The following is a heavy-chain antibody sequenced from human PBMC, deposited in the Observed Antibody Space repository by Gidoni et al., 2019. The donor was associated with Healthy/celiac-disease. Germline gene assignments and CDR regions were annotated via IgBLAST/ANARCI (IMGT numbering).Heavy chain of an antibody. CDR1: AGSISSSNW. Sequence: QVQLQDSGPGLVQPSGTLSLTCAVPAGSISSSNWLRRVRQPPGKGLEWIGEIYHSGSTNYNPSLKSRVTISVDKSKNQFSLKLSSVTAADTAVYYWAREVRSDSSSSPPYYYYGMDVWGQGTTVTVSS. V-gene: IGHV4-4*02. D-gene: IGHD6-6*01. CDR3: AREVRSDSSSSPPYYYYGMDV. CDR2: IYHSGST. J-gene: IGHJ6*02.